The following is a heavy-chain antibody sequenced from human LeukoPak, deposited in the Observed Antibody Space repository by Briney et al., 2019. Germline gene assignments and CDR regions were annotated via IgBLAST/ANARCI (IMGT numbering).Heavy chain of an antibody. Sequence: GGSLRLSCAASGFTFSSYGMHWVRQAPGKGLEWVAVISYDGSNKYYADSVKGRFTISRDNSKNTLYLQMNSLRAEDTAVYYCARSYYYDSSAIGDFDIWGQGTMVTVSS. D-gene: IGHD3-22*01. CDR1: GFTFSSYG. V-gene: IGHV3-30*03. CDR3: ARSYYYDSSAIGDFDI. J-gene: IGHJ3*02. CDR2: ISYDGSNK.